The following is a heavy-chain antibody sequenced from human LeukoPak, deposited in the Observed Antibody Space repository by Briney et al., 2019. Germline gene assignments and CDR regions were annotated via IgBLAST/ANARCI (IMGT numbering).Heavy chain of an antibody. CDR2: VFNNGGT. CDR3: VASYGGYVLDY. J-gene: IGHJ4*02. CDR1: GGSIGSYH. Sequence: SETLSLTCSVSGGSIGSYHWNWIRQPSGKGLEWIGIVFNNGGTKHNPSLKSRVAISVDTSKDQFAPKLSSVTAADTAVYYCVASYGGYVLDYWGQGALVIVSS. V-gene: IGHV4-59*01. D-gene: IGHD5-12*01.